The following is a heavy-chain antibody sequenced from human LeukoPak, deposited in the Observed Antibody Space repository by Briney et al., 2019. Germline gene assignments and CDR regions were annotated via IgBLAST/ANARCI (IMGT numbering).Heavy chain of an antibody. J-gene: IGHJ3*02. CDR2: ISSSSSTI. CDR3: ARDDYYYDSSGYPPPAAFDI. V-gene: IGHV3-48*04. Sequence: GGSLRLSCAASGFTFSSYSMNWVRQAPGKGLEWVSYISSSSSTIYYADSVKGRFTISRDNAKNSLYLQMNSLRVEDTAVYYCARDDYYYDSSGYPPPAAFDIWGQGTMVTVSS. D-gene: IGHD3-22*01. CDR1: GFTFSSYS.